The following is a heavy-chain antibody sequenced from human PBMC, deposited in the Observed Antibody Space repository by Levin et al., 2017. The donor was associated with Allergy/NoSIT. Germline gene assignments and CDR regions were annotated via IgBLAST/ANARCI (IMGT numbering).Heavy chain of an antibody. Sequence: GASVKVSCKASGYTFTSYYMHWVRQAPGQGLEWMGWINPSTGVTNYAQKFQGSVTMTRDTSINTAYMELSSLRSDDTAVYYCARGNSNYALRNWGQGTLVTVSS. J-gene: IGHJ1*01. CDR1: GYTFTSYY. CDR3: ARGNSNYALRN. V-gene: IGHV1-2*02. D-gene: IGHD4-11*01. CDR2: INPSTGVT.